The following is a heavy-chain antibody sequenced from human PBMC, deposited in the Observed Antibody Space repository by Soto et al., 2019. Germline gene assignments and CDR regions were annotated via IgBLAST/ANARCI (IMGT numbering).Heavy chain of an antibody. J-gene: IGHJ5*02. Sequence: QVQLVQSGAEVKKPGSSVKVSCKASGGTFSSYAISWVRQAPGQGLEWMGGIIPIFGTANYAQKFQGRVTITANKSTSTAYRELSSLRSEDTAVYYCARGMGSPPGWELTGEGWFDPWGQGTLVTVSS. CDR2: IIPIFGTA. D-gene: IGHD1-26*01. CDR3: ARGMGSPPGWELTGEGWFDP. CDR1: GGTFSSYA. V-gene: IGHV1-69*14.